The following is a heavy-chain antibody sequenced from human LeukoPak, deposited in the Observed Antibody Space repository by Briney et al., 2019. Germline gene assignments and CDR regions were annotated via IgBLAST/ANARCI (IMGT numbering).Heavy chain of an antibody. CDR2: IYTSGST. J-gene: IGHJ5*02. CDR3: ARDVPPDYYDSSGLGLSRENWFDP. D-gene: IGHD3-22*01. CDR1: GGSISSYY. Sequence: PSETLSLTCTVSGGSISSYYWSWIRQPAGKGLEWIGRIYTSGSTNYNPSLKSRVTMSVDTSKNQFSLKLSSVTAADTAVYYCARDVPPDYYDSSGLGLSRENWFDPWGQGTLVTVSS. V-gene: IGHV4-4*07.